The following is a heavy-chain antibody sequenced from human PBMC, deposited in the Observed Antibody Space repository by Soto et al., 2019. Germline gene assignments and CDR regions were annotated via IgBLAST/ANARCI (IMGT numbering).Heavy chain of an antibody. V-gene: IGHV4-59*08. CDR3: ARQGFGELHGLVDV. CDR1: GGPMNNYY. D-gene: IGHD3-10*01. Sequence: QVQLQESGPGLVKPSETLSLTCTISGGPMNNYYCSWFRQPRGQGLEWIGYMGYNGFTRYNPSLRSRVAISLDTAKNQFSLSLSSATAADTARYYCARQGFGELHGLVDVWGQGITVTVSS. CDR2: MGYNGFT. J-gene: IGHJ6*02.